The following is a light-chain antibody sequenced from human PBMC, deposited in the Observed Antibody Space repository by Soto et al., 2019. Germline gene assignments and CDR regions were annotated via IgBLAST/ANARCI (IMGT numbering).Light chain of an antibody. Sequence: EIVLTQSPATLSLSPGERATLSCRASQSVSNYLAWYQQKPGQAPRLLIYDASNTAAGIPARISDSGSGTDLTLTLSSGEPEDFATYYCRPGSRWLTFGGGNKVYI. CDR1: QSVSNY. CDR2: DAS. CDR3: RPGSRWLT. V-gene: IGKV3-11*01. J-gene: IGKJ4*01.